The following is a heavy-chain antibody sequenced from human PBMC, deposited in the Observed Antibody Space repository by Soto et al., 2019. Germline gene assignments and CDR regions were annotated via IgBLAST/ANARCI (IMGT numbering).Heavy chain of an antibody. J-gene: IGHJ6*02. CDR2: INHSGGT. CDR3: ATHKPNYYYYGLDV. V-gene: IGHV4-34*01. Sequence: QVQLQQWGAGLLKPSETLSLTCGVYGGSFSVFYWTWIRQPPGKGLEWIGEINHSGGTNYNPSLKSRVTISIDTSKYQFSLKLTSVTAADTAVYYCATHKPNYYYYGLDVWGQGTTVTVSS. CDR1: GGSFSVFY.